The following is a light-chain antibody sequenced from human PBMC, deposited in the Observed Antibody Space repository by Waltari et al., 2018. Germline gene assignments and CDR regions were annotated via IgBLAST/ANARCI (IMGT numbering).Light chain of an antibody. V-gene: IGLV2-8*01. CDR1: SSDVGDYNS. CDR2: EVS. Sequence: QSALTQPPSASGSPGQSVTISCTGTSSDVGDYNSVYWYQQYPGKAPKLLIYEVSERPSGVPDRFSGSKSGNTASLTVSGLQAEDEADYYCSSYAGSNNVVFGGGTKLTVL. CDR3: SSYAGSNNVV. J-gene: IGLJ2*01.